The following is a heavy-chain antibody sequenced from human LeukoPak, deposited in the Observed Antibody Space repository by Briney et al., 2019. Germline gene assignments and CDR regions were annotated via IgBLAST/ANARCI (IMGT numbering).Heavy chain of an antibody. D-gene: IGHD6-6*01. V-gene: IGHV1-69*04. CDR3: ASGSLEYSSSSAYYGMDV. J-gene: IGHJ6*02. CDR2: IIPIFGIA. CDR1: GGTFSSYA. Sequence: GASVKVSCKASGGTFSSYAISWVRQAPGQGLEWMGRIIPIFGIANYAQKFQGRVTITADKSTSTAYMELSSLRSEDTAVYYCASGSLEYSSSSAYYGMDVWGQGTTVTVSS.